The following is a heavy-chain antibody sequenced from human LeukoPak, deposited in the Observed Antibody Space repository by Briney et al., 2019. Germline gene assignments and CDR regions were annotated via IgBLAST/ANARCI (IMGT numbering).Heavy chain of an antibody. J-gene: IGHJ4*02. Sequence: PSETLSLTCTVSGGSISSGDYYWSWIRQPPGKGLEWIGYIYYSGSTYYNPSLKSRVTISVDTSKNQFSLKLSSVTAADTAVYYCARDGIAAAGTFGYWGQGTLVTVSS. CDR1: GGSISSGDYY. V-gene: IGHV4-30-4*08. CDR3: ARDGIAAAGTFGY. D-gene: IGHD6-13*01. CDR2: IYYSGST.